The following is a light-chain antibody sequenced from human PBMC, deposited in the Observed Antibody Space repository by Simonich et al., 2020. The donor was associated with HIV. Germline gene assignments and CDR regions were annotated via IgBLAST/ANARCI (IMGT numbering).Light chain of an antibody. CDR2: GAF. Sequence: EIVMTQSPATLSVSPGERATLSCRASQSVSSKLAWYQQKPGQAPRLLIYGAFTRATGIPARFSGSGSGTEFTLTISSMQSEDFATYYCQQSFSTPRYTFGQGTKVEIK. J-gene: IGKJ2*01. CDR3: QQSFSTPRYT. V-gene: IGKV3-15*01. CDR1: QSVSSK.